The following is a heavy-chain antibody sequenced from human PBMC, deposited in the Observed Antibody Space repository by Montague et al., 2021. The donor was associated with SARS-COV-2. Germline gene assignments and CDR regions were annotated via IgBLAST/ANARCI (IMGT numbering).Heavy chain of an antibody. CDR1: GYSISSGYY. CDR3: ARDQGYNWSYYYYYGMDV. V-gene: IGHV4-38-2*02. CDR2: IYHSGST. J-gene: IGHJ6*02. D-gene: IGHD1-20*01. Sequence: SETLSLTCTVSGYSISSGYYWGWIRQPPGKGLEWIGSIYHSGSTYYNPSLKSRVTISVDTSKNQFSLKLSSVTAADTAVYYCARDQGYNWSYYYYYGMDVWGQGTTVTVSS.